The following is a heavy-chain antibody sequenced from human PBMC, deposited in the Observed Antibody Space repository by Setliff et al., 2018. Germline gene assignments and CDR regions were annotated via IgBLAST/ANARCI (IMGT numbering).Heavy chain of an antibody. CDR2: IYHSGST. CDR1: GYSISSGYY. V-gene: IGHV4-38-2*01. CDR3: ARHVWGSSGWYNWFDP. J-gene: IGHJ5*02. D-gene: IGHD6-13*01. Sequence: TSETLSLTCAVSGYSISSGYYWGWIRQPPGKGLEWIGSIYHSGSTYYNPSLKSRVTISVDTSKNQFSLKLSSVTAADTAVYYCARHVWGSSGWYNWFDPWGQGTLVTVSS.